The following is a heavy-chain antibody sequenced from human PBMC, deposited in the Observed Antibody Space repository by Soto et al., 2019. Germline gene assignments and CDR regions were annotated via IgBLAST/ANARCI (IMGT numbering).Heavy chain of an antibody. V-gene: IGHV5-51*01. CDR2: IYPGESDT. CDR3: ARHFAHDYNKTCYEYFDY. CDR1: GYKSPTYW. Sequence: GESLKISCQASGYKSPTYWIGWVRQRPGKGLEWMGIIYPGESDTRYGPSFQGQVTVSVDNSLNSANLQRRSLQASDTAIYFSARHFAHDYNKTCYEYFDYWGQGTLVTVSS. D-gene: IGHD3-9*01. J-gene: IGHJ4*02.